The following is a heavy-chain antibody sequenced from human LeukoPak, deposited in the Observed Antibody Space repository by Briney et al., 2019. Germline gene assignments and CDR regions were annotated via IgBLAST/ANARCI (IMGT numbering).Heavy chain of an antibody. CDR3: ARVAGDDSSGYLGAFDI. D-gene: IGHD3-22*01. CDR1: GYTFTGYY. CDR2: INPNSGGT. V-gene: IGHV1-2*02. J-gene: IGHJ3*02. Sequence: ASVKVSCKASGYTFTGYYTHWVRQAPGQGLEWMGWINPNSGGTNYAQKFQGRVTMTRDTSISTAYMELSRLRSDDTAVYYCARVAGDDSSGYLGAFDIWGQGTMVTVSS.